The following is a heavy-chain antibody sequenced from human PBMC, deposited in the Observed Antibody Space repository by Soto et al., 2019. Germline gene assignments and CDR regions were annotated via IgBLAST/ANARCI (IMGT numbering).Heavy chain of an antibody. CDR3: VRDQYSGYDFAL. CDR1: GGSISSDVYY. CDR2: IHYSGST. D-gene: IGHD5-12*01. Sequence: PSETLSLTCTVAGGSISSDVYYWSWIRQHPGKGLEWIGYIHYSGSTYYNPSLKSRVTISADSSKNQLSLQLTSVTAADTAVYYCVRDQYSGYDFALWGQGNLVTVSS. V-gene: IGHV4-31*03. J-gene: IGHJ5*02.